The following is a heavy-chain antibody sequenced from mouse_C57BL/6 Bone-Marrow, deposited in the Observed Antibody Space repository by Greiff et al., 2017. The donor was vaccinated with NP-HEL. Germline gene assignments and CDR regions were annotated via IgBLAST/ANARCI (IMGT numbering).Heavy chain of an antibody. CDR2: IWGGGSP. Sequence: QVQLKESGPGLVAPSQSLSITCTVSGFSLTSYGVDWVRQPPGQGLEWLGVIWGGGSPTYNSALMSRLSISKDNSKSQVILKMNSLQTDDTAMYYCAKEGSGTGFAYWGQGTLVTVSA. J-gene: IGHJ3*01. CDR3: AKEGSGTGFAY. D-gene: IGHD3-2*02. CDR1: GFSLTSYG. V-gene: IGHV2-9*01.